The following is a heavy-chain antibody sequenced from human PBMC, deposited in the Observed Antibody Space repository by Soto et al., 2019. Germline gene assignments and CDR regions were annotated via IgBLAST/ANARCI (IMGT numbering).Heavy chain of an antibody. CDR1: GGSISSGGYY. V-gene: IGHV4-31*03. J-gene: IGHJ6*02. CDR3: ARGFRRQGGMDV. CDR2: IYYGGST. Sequence: SETLSLTCTVSGGSISSGGYYWSWIRQHPGKGLEWIGYIYYGGSTYYNPSLKSRVTISVDTSKNQFSLKLSSVTAADTAVYYCARGFRRQGGMDVWGQGTTVTVSS.